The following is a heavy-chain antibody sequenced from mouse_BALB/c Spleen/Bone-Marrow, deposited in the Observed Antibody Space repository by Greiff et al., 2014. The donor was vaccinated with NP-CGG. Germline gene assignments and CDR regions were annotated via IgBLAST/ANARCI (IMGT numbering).Heavy chain of an antibody. CDR2: ISNGGGST. CDR1: GFTFSSYT. D-gene: IGHD1-1*01. V-gene: IGHV5-12-2*01. J-gene: IGHJ2*01. Sequence: EVNLVESGGGLVQPGGSLKLSCAASGFTFSSYTMSWVRQTPEKRLEWVAYISNGGGSTYYPDTVKGRFTISRDNAKNTLYLQMSRLKSEDTAMYYCARHGGSRGYYFDYWGQGTTLTVSS. CDR3: ARHGGSRGYYFDY.